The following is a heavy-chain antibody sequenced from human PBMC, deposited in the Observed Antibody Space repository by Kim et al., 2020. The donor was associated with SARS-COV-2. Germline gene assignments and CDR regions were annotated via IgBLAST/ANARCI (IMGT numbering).Heavy chain of an antibody. CDR2: ISAYNGNT. D-gene: IGHD2-2*01. V-gene: IGHV1-18*04. CDR1: GYTFTSYG. CDR3: ARSRGGYCSSTSCPIGY. Sequence: ASVKVSCKASGYTFTSYGISWVRQAPGQGLEWMGWISAYNGNTNYAQKLQGRVTMTTDTSTSTAYMELRSLRSDDTAVYYCARSRGGYCSSTSCPIGYWGQGTLVTVSS. J-gene: IGHJ4*02.